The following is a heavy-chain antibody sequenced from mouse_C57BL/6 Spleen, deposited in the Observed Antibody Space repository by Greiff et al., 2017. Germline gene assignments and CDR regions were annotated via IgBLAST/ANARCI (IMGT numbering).Heavy chain of an antibody. CDR1: GYTFTDYN. D-gene: IGHD2-2*01. CDR2: INPNNGGT. Sequence: VKPGASVKIPCKASGYTFTDYNMDWVKQSHGKSLEWIGDINPNNGGTIYNQKFKGKATLTVDKSSSTAYMELRSLTSEDTAVYYCARSGYDKVYYAMDYWGQGTSVTVSS. V-gene: IGHV1-18*01. CDR3: ARSGYDKVYYAMDY. J-gene: IGHJ4*01.